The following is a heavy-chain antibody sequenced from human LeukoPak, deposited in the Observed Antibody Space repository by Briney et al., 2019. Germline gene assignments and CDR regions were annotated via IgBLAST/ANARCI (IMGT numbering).Heavy chain of an antibody. CDR2: ISYDGSNK. Sequence: PGRSLRLSCAASGFTFSSYGMHWVRQAPGKGLEWVAVISYDGSNKYYADSVKGRFTISRDNSKNTLYLQMNSLRAEDTAVYYCAKDLSPGYGDYVGYWGQGTWSPSPQ. D-gene: IGHD4-17*01. CDR3: AKDLSPGYGDYVGY. CDR1: GFTFSSYG. V-gene: IGHV3-30*18. J-gene: IGHJ4*02.